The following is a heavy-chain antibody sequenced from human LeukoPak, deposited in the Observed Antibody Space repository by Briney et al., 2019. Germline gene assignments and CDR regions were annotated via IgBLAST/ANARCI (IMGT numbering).Heavy chain of an antibody. CDR1: GFTFSSYA. CDR2: ISYDGSNK. V-gene: IGHV3-30-3*01. D-gene: IGHD4-17*01. J-gene: IGHJ6*02. Sequence: GGSLRLSCAASGFTFSSYAMHWVRQAPGKGLEWVAVISYDGSNKYYADSVKGRFTISRDNSKNTLYLQMNSLRAEDTAVYYCARSHPVTTHHYYYGMDVWGQGTTVTVSS. CDR3: ARSHPVTTHHYYYGMDV.